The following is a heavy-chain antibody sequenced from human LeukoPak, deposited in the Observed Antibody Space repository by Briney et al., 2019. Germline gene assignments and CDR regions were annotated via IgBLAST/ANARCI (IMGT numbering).Heavy chain of an antibody. V-gene: IGHV5-51*01. CDR3: ARRGGSTSSYSYGSYYFDY. D-gene: IGHD5-18*01. Sequence: GESLKISCKGSGYSFTSYWIGWVRQMPGKGLEWMGIIYPGDSDTRYSPSFQGQVTISADKSISTAYLQWSSLKASDTAMYYCARRGGSTSSYSYGSYYFDYWGQGTLVTVPS. CDR1: GYSFTSYW. CDR2: IYPGDSDT. J-gene: IGHJ4*02.